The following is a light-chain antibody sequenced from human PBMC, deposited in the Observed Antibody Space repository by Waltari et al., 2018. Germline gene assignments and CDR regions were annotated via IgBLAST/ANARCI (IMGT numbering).Light chain of an antibody. J-gene: IGLJ2*01. CDR3: ASYMDTTTLEL. CDR2: DVA. CDR1: SSDIGSYNY. Sequence: QSALTQPASVSGSPGQSITISCPGTSSDIGSYNYVLWYQQHPGKAPNLIIFDVANRPSGVSNRFSGSKSGNTASLTISGLQAEDEADYFCASYMDTTTLELFGGGTSLTVL. V-gene: IGLV2-14*03.